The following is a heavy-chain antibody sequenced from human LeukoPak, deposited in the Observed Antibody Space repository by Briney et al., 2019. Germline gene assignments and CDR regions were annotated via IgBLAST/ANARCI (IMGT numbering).Heavy chain of an antibody. CDR1: GGSISSSSYY. V-gene: IGHV4-39*07. J-gene: IGHJ4*02. CDR3: ARGPRGVYYYGSGSYYTETYFDY. CDR2: IYYSGST. D-gene: IGHD3-10*01. Sequence: SETLSLTCTVSGGSISSSSYYWGWIRQPPGKGLEWIGSIYYSGSTYYNPSLKSRVTISVDTSKNQFSLKLSSVTAADTAVYYCARGPRGVYYYGSGSYYTETYFDYWGQGTLVTVSS.